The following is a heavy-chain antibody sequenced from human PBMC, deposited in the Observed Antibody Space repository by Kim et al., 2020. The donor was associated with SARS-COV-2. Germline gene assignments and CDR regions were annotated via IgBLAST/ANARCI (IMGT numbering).Heavy chain of an antibody. Sequence: NPSFKSRVPISGDTAKNQFCLKLSSVTAADTAVYYCARGFGLMVRGDLDYWGQGTLVSVIS. CDR3: ARGFGLMVRGDLDY. J-gene: IGHJ4*02. D-gene: IGHD3-10*01. V-gene: IGHV4-34*01.